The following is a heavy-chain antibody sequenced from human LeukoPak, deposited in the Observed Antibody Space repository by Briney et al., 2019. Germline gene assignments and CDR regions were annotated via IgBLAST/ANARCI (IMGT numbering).Heavy chain of an antibody. CDR1: GGSISSGSYY. J-gene: IGHJ3*02. V-gene: IGHV4-61*02. CDR2: IYTSGST. CDR3: AITRLGTFDI. Sequence: SETLSLTCTVSGGSISSGSYYWSWIRQPAGKGLERIGRIYTSGSTNYNPSLKSRVTISVDTSKNQFSLKLSSVTAADTAVYYCAITRLGTFDIWGQGTMVTVSS. D-gene: IGHD4-11*01.